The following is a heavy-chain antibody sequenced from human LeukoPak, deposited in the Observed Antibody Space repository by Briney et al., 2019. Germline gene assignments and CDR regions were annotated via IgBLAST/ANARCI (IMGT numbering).Heavy chain of an antibody. J-gene: IGHJ6*02. Sequence: GGSLRLSCAASGFTFSSYGMHWVRQAPGKGLEWVAFIRYDGSNKYYADSVKGRFTISRDNSKNTLYLQMNSLRAEDTAVYYYAKDSCSSTSCYAFYYGMDVWGQGTTVTVSS. CDR3: AKDSCSSTSCYAFYYGMDV. CDR1: GFTFSSYG. D-gene: IGHD2-2*01. V-gene: IGHV3-30*02. CDR2: IRYDGSNK.